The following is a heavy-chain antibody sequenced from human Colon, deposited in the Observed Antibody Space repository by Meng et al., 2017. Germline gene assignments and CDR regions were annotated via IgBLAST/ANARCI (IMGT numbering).Heavy chain of an antibody. Sequence: QVQLVQSGAEVKTPGASVKVSCKASGYAFTSYEINWVRQAPGQGLEWMGWMNPNSDNTASAQHFLGRVTMTRDISINTAYMELTSLRFDDTAVYYCARDRIGGFDLWGQGTLVTVSS. CDR2: MNPNSDNT. CDR3: ARDRIGGFDL. V-gene: IGHV1-8*01. D-gene: IGHD2/OR15-2a*01. CDR1: GYAFTSYE. J-gene: IGHJ4*02.